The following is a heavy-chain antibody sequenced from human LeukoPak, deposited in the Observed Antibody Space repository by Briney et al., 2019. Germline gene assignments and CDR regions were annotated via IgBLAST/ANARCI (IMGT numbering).Heavy chain of an antibody. J-gene: IGHJ4*02. CDR2: TYYRSQWNN. D-gene: IGHD6-6*01. CDR1: GDSFSSNSAT. Sequence: PSQTRSLTCAISGDSFSSNSATWNWIRQSPLRGLEWLGRTYYRSQWNNDYAASVKSRIDINPETSKNQFSLQLNSVTPEDTAVYYCARGRGSSADFDYWGQGTLVTVSS. V-gene: IGHV6-1*01. CDR3: ARGRGSSADFDY.